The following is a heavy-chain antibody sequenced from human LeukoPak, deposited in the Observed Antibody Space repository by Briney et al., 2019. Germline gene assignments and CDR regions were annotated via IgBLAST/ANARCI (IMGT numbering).Heavy chain of an antibody. D-gene: IGHD2-15*01. CDR1: GGSISSYY. V-gene: IGHV4-59*08. Sequence: PSETLSLTCTVSGGSISSYYWIWIRQPPGKGLEWIGHISYSGSTNYNPSLKSRLTISVDTSKNQFSLKLSSVTAADTAIYYCARTPPIEPYYYVDVWGTGTTVTVSS. J-gene: IGHJ6*03. CDR3: ARTPPIEPYYYVDV. CDR2: ISYSGST.